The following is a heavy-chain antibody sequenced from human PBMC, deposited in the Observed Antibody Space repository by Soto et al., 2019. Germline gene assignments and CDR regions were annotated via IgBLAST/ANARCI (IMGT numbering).Heavy chain of an antibody. CDR2: IYFSGST. J-gene: IGHJ4*02. Sequence: QVQLQESGPGLVKPSQTLSLTCTVSGGSISSGGYYWSWIRQHPGQGLEWIGYIYFSGSTYYNPSLKRRVTISVATSKNQFSLKLSSVTAADTAVYYCARSPHIQLWSYPSDYWGQGTLVTVSS. D-gene: IGHD5-18*01. CDR3: ARSPHIQLWSYPSDY. V-gene: IGHV4-31*03. CDR1: GGSISSGGYY.